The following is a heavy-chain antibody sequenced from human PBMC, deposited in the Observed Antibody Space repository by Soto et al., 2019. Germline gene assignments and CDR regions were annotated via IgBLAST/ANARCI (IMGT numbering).Heavy chain of an antibody. D-gene: IGHD7-27*01. CDR3: ARYQLGKGVYYFDY. Sequence: GGSLRLSCAASGFTFSSYEMNWVRQAPGKGLEWVSYISSSGSTIYYADSVKGRFTISRDNAKNSLYLQMNSLRAEDTAVYYCARYQLGKGVYYFDYWGQGTLVTVSS. V-gene: IGHV3-48*03. CDR2: ISSSGSTI. J-gene: IGHJ4*02. CDR1: GFTFSSYE.